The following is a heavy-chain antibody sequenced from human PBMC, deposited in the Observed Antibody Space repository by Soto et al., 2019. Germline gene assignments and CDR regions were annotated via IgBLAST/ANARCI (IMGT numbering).Heavy chain of an antibody. Sequence: PGGSLRLSCAASGFTFSTSDMTWVRQAPGKGLEWVSTITASGGTTFYADSVRGRFTISRDNVKNSLFLQMNSLRAEDTAVYYCGRVPLDGNYANGVDVWGQGTTVTVSS. CDR2: ITASGGTT. D-gene: IGHD4-17*01. J-gene: IGHJ6*02. CDR3: GRVPLDGNYANGVDV. V-gene: IGHV3-23*01. CDR1: GFTFSTSD.